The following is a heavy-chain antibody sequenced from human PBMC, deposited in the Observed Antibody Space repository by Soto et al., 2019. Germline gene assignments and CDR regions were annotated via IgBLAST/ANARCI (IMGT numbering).Heavy chain of an antibody. J-gene: IGHJ4*02. CDR1: GFTFSSYG. CDR2: IWYDGSNK. CDR3: ARDPSFFYCSSTSCFLDY. Sequence: GGSLRLSCAASGFTFSSYGMHWVRQAPGKGLEWVAVIWYDGSNKYYADSVKGRFTISRDNSKNTLYLQMNSLRAEDTAVYYCARDPSFFYCSSTSCFLDYWGQGTLVTVSS. D-gene: IGHD2-2*01. V-gene: IGHV3-33*01.